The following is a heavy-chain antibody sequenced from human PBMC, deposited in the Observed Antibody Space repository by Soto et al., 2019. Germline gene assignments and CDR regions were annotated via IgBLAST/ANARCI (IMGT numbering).Heavy chain of an antibody. CDR1: GFTFSSYW. CDR3: AREGVAAAGTFNYYYMDV. Sequence: EVQLVESGGGLVQPGGSLRLSCAASGFTFSSYWMHCVRQAPGKGLVWVSRINSDGSSTSYADSVKGRFTISRDNAKNTLYLQMNSLRAEDTAVYYCAREGVAAAGTFNYYYMDVWGKGTTVTVSS. D-gene: IGHD6-13*01. V-gene: IGHV3-74*01. J-gene: IGHJ6*03. CDR2: INSDGSST.